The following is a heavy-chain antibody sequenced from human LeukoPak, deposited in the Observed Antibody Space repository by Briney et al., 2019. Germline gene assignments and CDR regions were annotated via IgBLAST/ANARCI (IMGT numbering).Heavy chain of an antibody. CDR3: AKGSVRDYYYYMDV. Sequence: GGSLRLSCAASGFTFSSYGMSWVRQAPGKGLEWVSLISWDGGSTYYADSVKGRFTISRDNSKNSLYLQMNSLRTEDTALYYCAKGSVRDYYYYMDVWGKGTTVTVSS. CDR2: ISWDGGST. CDR1: GFTFSSYG. V-gene: IGHV3-43*01. J-gene: IGHJ6*03. D-gene: IGHD2-2*01.